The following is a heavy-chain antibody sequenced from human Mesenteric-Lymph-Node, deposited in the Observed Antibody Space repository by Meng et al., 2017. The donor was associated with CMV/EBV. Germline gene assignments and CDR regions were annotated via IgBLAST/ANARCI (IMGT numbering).Heavy chain of an antibody. CDR1: GGSFRNYY. CDR2: INHRGST. CDR3: ASGYSGYDSLDY. J-gene: IGHJ4*02. V-gene: IGHV4-34*01. D-gene: IGHD5-12*01. Sequence: LTCAVYGGSFRNYYWTWIRQAPGKGLEWIGDINHRGSTNYNPSFKSRVTMSVVTSKKQISLKMTSVTAADTASYYCASGYSGYDSLDYWGQGTLVTVSS.